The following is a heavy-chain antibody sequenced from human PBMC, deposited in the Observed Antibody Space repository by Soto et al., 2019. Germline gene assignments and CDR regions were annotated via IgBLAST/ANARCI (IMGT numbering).Heavy chain of an antibody. J-gene: IGHJ6*02. CDR3: ARRRKDYGDYYYGIDV. Sequence: GASVKVSCKASGYAFTTYAVHWVRQAPGQGLEWMGWMNPNSGNTGYAQKFQGRVTMTRNTSISTAYMELSSLRSEDTAVYYCARRRKDYGDYYYGIDVWGQGTTVTVSS. D-gene: IGHD4-17*01. CDR1: GYAFTTYA. V-gene: IGHV1-8*02. CDR2: MNPNSGNT.